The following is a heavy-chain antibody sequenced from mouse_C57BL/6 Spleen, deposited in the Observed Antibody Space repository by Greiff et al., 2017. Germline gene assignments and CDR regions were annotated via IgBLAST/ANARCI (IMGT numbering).Heavy chain of an antibody. CDR3: ARGGAIADY. V-gene: IGHV5-4*03. J-gene: IGHJ2*01. Sequence: EVKLVESGGGLVKPGGSLKLSCAASGFTFSSYAMSWVRQTPEKRLEWVATISDGGSYTYYPDNVKGRFTISRDNAKNNLYLQMSHLKSEDTAMYYCARGGAIADYWGQGTTLTVSS. CDR1: GFTFSSYA. CDR2: ISDGGSYT. D-gene: IGHD2-12*01.